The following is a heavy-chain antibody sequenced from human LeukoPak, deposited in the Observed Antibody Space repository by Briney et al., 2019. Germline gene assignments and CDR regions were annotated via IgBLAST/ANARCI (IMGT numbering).Heavy chain of an antibody. D-gene: IGHD2-15*01. CDR3: ARTIEEYCSGGSCYHYYFDY. Sequence: GGSLRLSCAASGFTFSSYSMNWVRQAPGKGLEWVSSISSSSSYIYYADSVKGRFTISRDNAKNSLCLQMNSLRAEDTAVYYCARTIEEYCSGGSCYHYYFDYWGQGTLVTVSS. CDR1: GFTFSSYS. J-gene: IGHJ4*02. CDR2: ISSSSSYI. V-gene: IGHV3-21*01.